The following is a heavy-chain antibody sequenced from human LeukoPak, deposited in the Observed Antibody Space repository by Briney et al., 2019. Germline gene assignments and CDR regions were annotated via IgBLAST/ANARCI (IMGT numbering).Heavy chain of an antibody. D-gene: IGHD3-3*01. J-gene: IGHJ3*02. V-gene: IGHV4-61*02. CDR2: IYTSGST. Sequence: PSETLSLTCTVSGGSISSGSYYWSWIRQPAGKGLEWIGRIYTSGSTNYNPSHKSRVTISVDTSKNQFSLKLSSVTAADTAVYYCAREITIFGVVPDAFDIWGQGTMVTVSS. CDR1: GGSISSGSYY. CDR3: AREITIFGVVPDAFDI.